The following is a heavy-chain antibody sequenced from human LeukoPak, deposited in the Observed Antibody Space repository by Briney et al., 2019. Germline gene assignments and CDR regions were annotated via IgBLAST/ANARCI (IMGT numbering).Heavy chain of an antibody. V-gene: IGHV1-69*13. CDR1: GGTFTYYA. J-gene: IGHJ4*02. CDR3: ARSSQWELLDQDY. D-gene: IGHD1-26*01. CDR2: IIPIFGTA. Sequence: ASVKVSCKASGGTFTYYAISWVRQAPGQGLEWMGGIIPIFGTANYAQKFQGRVTITADESTSTAYMELSSLRSEDTAVYYCARSSQWELLDQDYWGQGTLVTVSS.